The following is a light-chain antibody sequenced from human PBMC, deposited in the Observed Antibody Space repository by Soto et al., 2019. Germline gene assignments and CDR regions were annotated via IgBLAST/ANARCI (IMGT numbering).Light chain of an antibody. V-gene: IGKV3-15*01. Sequence: EIVMTQSPGTLSVSPGERATLSCRASQSVNSNLDWYQQKPGRAPRLLIYDASTRATGIPARFSGSGSGTEFTLTISSLLSEDFAVYYCQQYSDWPPYTFGQGTKLEIK. CDR1: QSVNSN. J-gene: IGKJ2*01. CDR3: QQYSDWPPYT. CDR2: DAS.